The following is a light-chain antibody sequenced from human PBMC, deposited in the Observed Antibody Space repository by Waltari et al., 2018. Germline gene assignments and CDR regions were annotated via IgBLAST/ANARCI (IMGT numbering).Light chain of an antibody. CDR3: SSYAGSNNYV. CDR2: EVN. V-gene: IGLV2-8*01. J-gene: IGLJ1*01. Sequence: QSALTQPPSASGSPGQSVTISCTGTSSDVGGYNYVSWYQQHPGKAPKLMIYEVNKRPSGVPDRFSGSKSGNTASLTVSGLQAEDEADCYCSSYAGSNNYVFGTGTKVTVL. CDR1: SSDVGGYNY.